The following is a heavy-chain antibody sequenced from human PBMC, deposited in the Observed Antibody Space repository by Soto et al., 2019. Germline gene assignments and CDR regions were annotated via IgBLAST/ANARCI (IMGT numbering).Heavy chain of an antibody. CDR1: GGTFSSYA. D-gene: IGHD1-20*01. Sequence: SVKVSCKASGGTFSSYAISWVRQAPGQGLEWMGGIIPTFGTANYAQKFQGRVTITADESTSTAYMGLSSLRAEDTAVYFFTRGNWNYYYGFDVWGQGTTVTVSS. J-gene: IGHJ6*02. CDR3: TRGNWNYYYGFDV. V-gene: IGHV1-69*13. CDR2: IIPTFGTA.